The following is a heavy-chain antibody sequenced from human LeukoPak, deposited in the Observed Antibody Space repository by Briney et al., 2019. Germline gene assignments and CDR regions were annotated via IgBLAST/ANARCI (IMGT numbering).Heavy chain of an antibody. J-gene: IGHJ5*02. Sequence: GGSLRLSCAASGFTFDDYAMHWVRQAPGKGLEWVSGISWNSGSIGYADSVKGRFTISGDNAKNSLYLQMNNLRAEDTALYYCAKGRDKYQLLSKNWFDPWGQGTLVTVSS. CDR2: ISWNSGSI. V-gene: IGHV3-9*01. CDR1: GFTFDDYA. CDR3: AKGRDKYQLLSKNWFDP. D-gene: IGHD2-2*01.